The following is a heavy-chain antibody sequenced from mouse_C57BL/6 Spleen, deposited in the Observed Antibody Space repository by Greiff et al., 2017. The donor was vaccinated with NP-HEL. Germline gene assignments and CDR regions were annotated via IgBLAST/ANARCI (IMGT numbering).Heavy chain of an antibody. Sequence: EVQVVESEGGLVQPGSSMKLSCTASGFTFSDYYMAWVRQVPEKGLEWVANINYDGSSTYYLDSLKSRFIISRDNAKNILYLQMSSLKSEDTATYYCARDADYYGSRGAMDYWGQGTSVTVSS. V-gene: IGHV5-16*01. CDR1: GFTFSDYY. CDR2: INYDGSST. D-gene: IGHD1-1*01. J-gene: IGHJ4*01. CDR3: ARDADYYGSRGAMDY.